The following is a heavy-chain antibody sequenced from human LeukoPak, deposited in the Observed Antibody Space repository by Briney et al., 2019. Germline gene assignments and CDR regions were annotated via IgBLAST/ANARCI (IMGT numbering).Heavy chain of an antibody. Sequence: GASVKVSCKASGYTFTSYYMHWVRQAPGQGLEWMGIINPSGGSTSYAQKFQGRVTMTRDTSTSTVYMELSSLRSEDTAVYYCARAPDIVVVPAAITIVATAWLLDYRGQGTLVTVSS. D-gene: IGHD2-2*02. CDR2: INPSGGST. J-gene: IGHJ4*02. V-gene: IGHV1-46*01. CDR3: ARAPDIVVVPAAITIVATAWLLDY. CDR1: GYTFTSYY.